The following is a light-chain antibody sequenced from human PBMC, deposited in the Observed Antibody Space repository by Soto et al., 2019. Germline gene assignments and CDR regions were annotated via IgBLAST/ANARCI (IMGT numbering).Light chain of an antibody. CDR3: CSYTTSNTYV. J-gene: IGLJ1*01. CDR2: EVS. V-gene: IGLV2-14*01. CDR1: NSDVGIYDF. Sequence: QSVLTQPASVSGTPGQSITISCTGSNSDVGIYDFVSWYQHHPGRAPKLIVSEVSDRPSGVSDRFSGSKSGNTASLTISGLQVEDEADYYCCSYTTSNTYVFGTGTKVTVL.